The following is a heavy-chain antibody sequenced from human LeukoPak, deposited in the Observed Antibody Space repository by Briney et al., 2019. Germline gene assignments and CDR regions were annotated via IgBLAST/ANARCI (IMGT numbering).Heavy chain of an antibody. CDR1: GGSISNYY. V-gene: IGHV4-59*08. CDR3: ARLVGASAFDI. Sequence: SETLSLTCTVSGGSISNYYGSWIRQPPGKGLEWVWYIYYSGSTYYNPSLKSRVTISVDTSKNQFSLKLSSVTAADTAVYYCARLVGASAFDIWGQGTMVTVSS. D-gene: IGHD1-26*01. CDR2: IYYSGST. J-gene: IGHJ3*02.